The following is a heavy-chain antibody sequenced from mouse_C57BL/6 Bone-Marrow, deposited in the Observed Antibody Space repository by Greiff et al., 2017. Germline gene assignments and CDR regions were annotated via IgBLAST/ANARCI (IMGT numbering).Heavy chain of an antibody. CDR2: IDPENGDT. V-gene: IGHV14-4*01. Sequence: EVQLQQSGAELVRPGASVKLSCTASGFNIKDDYMHWVKQRPEQGREWIGWIDPENGDTEYASKFQGKATIPADTASNTAYLQLSSLTSEDTAVYYCTTLNWSWFAYWGQGTLVTVSA. D-gene: IGHD4-1*01. J-gene: IGHJ3*01. CDR3: TTLNWSWFAY. CDR1: GFNIKDDY.